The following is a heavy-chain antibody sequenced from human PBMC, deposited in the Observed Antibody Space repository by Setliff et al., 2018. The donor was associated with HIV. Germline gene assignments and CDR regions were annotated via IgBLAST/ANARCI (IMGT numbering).Heavy chain of an antibody. D-gene: IGHD6-19*01. CDR3: ARGSCSGCYLSDY. Sequence: ASVKVSCKAFGYTFSTNAIHWVRQAPGQRLEWMGYINAGADNTRYSEKFQGRVTITRDTSANTAYMELSSLRSEDTAVYYCARGSCSGCYLSDYWGLGTLVTVS. V-gene: IGHV1-3*01. CDR2: INAGADNT. J-gene: IGHJ4*02. CDR1: GYTFSTNA.